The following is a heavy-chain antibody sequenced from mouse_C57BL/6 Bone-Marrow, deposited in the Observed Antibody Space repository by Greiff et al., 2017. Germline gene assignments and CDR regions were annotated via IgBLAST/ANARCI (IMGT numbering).Heavy chain of an antibody. D-gene: IGHD1-1*01. CDR2: IDPANGNT. CDR1: GFNIKNTY. J-gene: IGHJ2*01. Sequence: VQLQQSVAELVRPGASVKLSCTASGFNIKNTYMHWVKQRPEQGLEWIGRIDPANGNTKYAPKFQGKATITADTSSNTAYLQLSSLTSEDTAIYYGATQFITTVVATGDYWGQGTTLTVSS. V-gene: IGHV14-3*01. CDR3: ATQFITTVVATGDY.